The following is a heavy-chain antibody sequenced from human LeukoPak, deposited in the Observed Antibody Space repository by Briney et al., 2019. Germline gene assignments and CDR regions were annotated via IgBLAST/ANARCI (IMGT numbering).Heavy chain of an antibody. D-gene: IGHD6-13*01. CDR3: ARSAAAGPTDY. J-gene: IGHJ4*02. CDR2: IYYSGST. V-gene: IGHV4-59*08. Sequence: KTSETLSLTCTVSGGSISSFYWSWIRQPPGKGLEWIGYIYYSGSTNYNPSLKSRVTISVDMSKNQFSLKLSSVTAADTAVYYCARSAAAGPTDYWGQGTLVTVSS. CDR1: GGSISSFY.